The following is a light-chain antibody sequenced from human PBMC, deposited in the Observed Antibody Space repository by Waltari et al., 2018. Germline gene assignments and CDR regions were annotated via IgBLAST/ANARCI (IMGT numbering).Light chain of an antibody. Sequence: EIVLTQSPGTLSLSPGERATISCRASQSVSSSYFAWYQQKPGQAPRLLIYDASSRATGIPDRFSGSGSGTDFTLTISRLEPEDFAVYYCQQYVGSPRYTFGQGTKLEIK. V-gene: IGKV3-20*01. CDR1: QSVSSSY. CDR3: QQYVGSPRYT. CDR2: DAS. J-gene: IGKJ2*01.